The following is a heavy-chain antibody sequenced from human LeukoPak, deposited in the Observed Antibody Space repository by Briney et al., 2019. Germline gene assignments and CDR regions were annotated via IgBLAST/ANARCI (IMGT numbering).Heavy chain of an antibody. Sequence: PSETLSLTCAVYGGSFSGYYWSWFRQPPGKGLEWIGEINHSGSTNYNPSLKSRVTISVDTSKNQFSLKLSSVTAADTAVYYCARGRGAAASYYYYYGMDVWGQGTTVTVSS. J-gene: IGHJ6*02. CDR1: GGSFSGYY. CDR3: ARGRGAAASYYYYYGMDV. D-gene: IGHD6-13*01. V-gene: IGHV4-34*01. CDR2: INHSGST.